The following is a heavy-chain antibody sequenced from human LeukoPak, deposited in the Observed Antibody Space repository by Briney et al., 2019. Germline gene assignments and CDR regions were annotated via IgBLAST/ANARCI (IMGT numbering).Heavy chain of an antibody. D-gene: IGHD1-26*01. Sequence: ASVKVSCKASGYTFTSYGISWVRQAPGQGLEWMGWISAYNGNTNYAQKLQGRVTMTTDTSTSTAYMELRSLRSDDTAVYYCARSLPASGSYALDAFGIWGQGTMVTVSS. CDR2: ISAYNGNT. CDR1: GYTFTSYG. CDR3: ARSLPASGSYALDAFGI. V-gene: IGHV1-18*01. J-gene: IGHJ3*02.